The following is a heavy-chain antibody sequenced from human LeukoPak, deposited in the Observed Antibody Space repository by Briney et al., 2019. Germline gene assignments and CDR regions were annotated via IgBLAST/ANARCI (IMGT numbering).Heavy chain of an antibody. Sequence: PSETLSLTCTVSGGSISSSSYYWGWIRQPPGKGLETIGSIYYSESTYYNPSLKSRVTISVDTSKNQFSLKLSSVTAADTAVYCCARQDIVVVPAAINYWGQGTLVTVSS. V-gene: IGHV4-39*01. D-gene: IGHD2-2*02. CDR3: ARQDIVVVPAAINY. CDR1: GGSISSSSYY. CDR2: IYYSEST. J-gene: IGHJ4*02.